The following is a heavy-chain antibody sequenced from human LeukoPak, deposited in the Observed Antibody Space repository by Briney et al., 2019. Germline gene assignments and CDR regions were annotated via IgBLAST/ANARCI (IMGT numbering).Heavy chain of an antibody. CDR3: ARELGYSSGWSLRDYWYFDL. CDR2: IYSGGST. D-gene: IGHD6-19*01. J-gene: IGHJ2*01. V-gene: IGHV3-66*01. CDR1: GFTVSSNY. Sequence: GGSLRLSCAASGFTVSSNYMSWVRQAPGKGLEWVSVIYSGGSTYYADSVKGRFTISRDNSKNTLYLQMNSLRAEDTAVYYCARELGYSSGWSLRDYWYFDLWGRGTLVTVSS.